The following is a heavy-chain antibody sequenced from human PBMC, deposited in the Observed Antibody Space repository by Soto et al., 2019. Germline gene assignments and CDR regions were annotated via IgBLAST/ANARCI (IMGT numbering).Heavy chain of an antibody. CDR3: ARRTVNIRTFYSGLTTNSFDY. Sequence: QLQLHESGPGLVEPSETLSLTCAVSGDSMSSSDYYWGWIRQPPGKGLEWIGSIFYSGSTYYNPSLQSRFAISDDPSKNQFSLKWKSVTAADTAMYSCARRTVNIRTFYSGLTTNSFDYGGQGAPVTFSS. CDR1: GDSMSSSDYY. CDR2: IFYSGST. V-gene: IGHV4-39*01. D-gene: IGHD3-22*01. J-gene: IGHJ4*02.